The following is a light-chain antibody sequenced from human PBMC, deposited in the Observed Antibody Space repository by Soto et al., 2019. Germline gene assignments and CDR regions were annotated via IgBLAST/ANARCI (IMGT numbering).Light chain of an antibody. Sequence: QSALTQPASVSGSPGQSITISCTGTSSDVGGYNYVSWYQQHPGKAPKLMIYEVSSRPSGVSNRFSGSKSGNTASLTISGLQAEDEADYYCSSYTSTSTLYAFGRGTKVTVL. V-gene: IGLV2-14*01. CDR3: SSYTSTSTLYA. J-gene: IGLJ1*01. CDR2: EVS. CDR1: SSDVGGYNY.